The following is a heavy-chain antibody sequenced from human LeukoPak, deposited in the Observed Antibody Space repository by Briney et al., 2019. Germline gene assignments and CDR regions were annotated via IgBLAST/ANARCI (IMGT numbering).Heavy chain of an antibody. CDR3: ARDKDYYFDY. CDR1: GGSISSYY. V-gene: IGHV4-59*01. J-gene: IGHJ4*02. CDR2: IYYSGST. Sequence: PSETLSLTCTVSGGSISSYYWSWIRQPPGKGLEWIGYIYYSGSTNYNPSLKSRVTISVDTSKNQFSLKLSSATAADTAVYYCARDKDYYFDYWGQGTLVTVSS.